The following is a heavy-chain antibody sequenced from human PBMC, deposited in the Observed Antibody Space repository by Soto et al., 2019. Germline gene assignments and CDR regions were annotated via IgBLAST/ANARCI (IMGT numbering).Heavy chain of an antibody. J-gene: IGHJ4*02. D-gene: IGHD6-19*01. CDR2: IWYDGSNK. V-gene: IGHV3-33*01. Sequence: QVQLVESGGGVVQPGRSLRLSCAASGFTFSSYGMHWVRQAPGKGLEWVAVIWYDGSNKYYADSVKGRFTISRDNSKNTLYLKMNGLRAEDTAVYYCARVEQQWLVRAEGFDYWGQGTLVTVSS. CDR3: ARVEQQWLVRAEGFDY. CDR1: GFTFSSYG.